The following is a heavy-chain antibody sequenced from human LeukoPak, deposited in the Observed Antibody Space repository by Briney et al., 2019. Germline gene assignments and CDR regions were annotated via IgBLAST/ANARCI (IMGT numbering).Heavy chain of an antibody. Sequence: SETLSLTCAVSGGSISSGGYSWSWIRQPPGKGLEWIGYIYHSGSTYYNPTLKSRATISVDRSKNQFSLKLSSVTAADTAVYYCARESGYSGYDYFDYWGQGTLVTVSS. CDR3: ARESGYSGYDYFDY. CDR1: GGSISSGGYS. V-gene: IGHV4-30-2*01. CDR2: IYHSGST. D-gene: IGHD5-12*01. J-gene: IGHJ4*02.